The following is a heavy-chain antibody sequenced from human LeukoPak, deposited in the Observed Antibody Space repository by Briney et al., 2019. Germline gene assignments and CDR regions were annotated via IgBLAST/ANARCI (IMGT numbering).Heavy chain of an antibody. CDR1: GFTFSSYG. V-gene: IGHV3-33*01. CDR3: ARGDPTVTTKQNFDY. D-gene: IGHD4-17*01. Sequence: GRSLRLSCAASGFTFSSYGMHWVRQAAGKGLEWVAVTWYDGSNNYYADSVKGRFTISRDNSKNTLYLQMNSLRVEDTAVYYCARGDPTVTTKQNFDYWGQGTLVTVSS. J-gene: IGHJ4*02. CDR2: TWYDGSNN.